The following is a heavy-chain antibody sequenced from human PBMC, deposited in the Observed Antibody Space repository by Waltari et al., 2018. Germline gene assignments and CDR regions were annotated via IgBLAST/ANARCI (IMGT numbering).Heavy chain of an antibody. J-gene: IGHJ6*03. CDR3: ARGHLYYYYMDV. Sequence: EVQLVESGGGLVKPGGSLRLSCAASGFTFSSYSLNWVRQAPGKVLEWVSSISSSSSDIYYADSVKGRFTISRDNAKNSLYLQMNSLRAEDTAVYYCARGHLYYYYMDVWGKGTTVTVSS. CDR2: ISSSSSDI. CDR1: GFTFSSYS. V-gene: IGHV3-21*01.